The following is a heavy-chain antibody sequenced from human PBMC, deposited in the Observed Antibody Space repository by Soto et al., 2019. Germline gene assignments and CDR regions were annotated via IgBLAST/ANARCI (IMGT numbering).Heavy chain of an antibody. Sequence: EVQLVQSGAEVKKPGESLKISCKGSGYSFTSYWIGWVRQMPGKGLEWMGIIYPGDSDTRYSPSFQGQVTISADKSIXTAYLQWSSLKASDTAMYYCARTSAAGKYYYGMGVWGQGTTVTVSS. CDR1: GYSFTSYW. D-gene: IGHD6-13*01. V-gene: IGHV5-51*01. J-gene: IGHJ6*02. CDR2: IYPGDSDT. CDR3: ARTSAAGKYYYGMGV.